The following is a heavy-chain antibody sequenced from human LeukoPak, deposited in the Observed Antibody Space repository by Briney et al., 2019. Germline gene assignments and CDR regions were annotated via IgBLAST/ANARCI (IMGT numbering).Heavy chain of an antibody. J-gene: IGHJ5*02. Sequence: PSETLSLTCAVYGGSFSGYYWSWIRQPPGKGLEWIGEINHSGSTNNNPSLKSRVTISVDTSKNQFSLKLSSVTAADTAVYYCARGRGYSSYNWFDPWGQGTLVTVSS. CDR2: INHSGST. D-gene: IGHD2-21*01. V-gene: IGHV4-34*01. CDR1: GGSFSGYY. CDR3: ARGRGYSSYNWFDP.